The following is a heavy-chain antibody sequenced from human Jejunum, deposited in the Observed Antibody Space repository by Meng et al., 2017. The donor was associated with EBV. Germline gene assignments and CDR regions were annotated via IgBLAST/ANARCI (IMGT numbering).Heavy chain of an antibody. Sequence: GPVRVRPLGPRPLTCVATTDFISSYWCWSWVRQPPGKGLEWLGEINQVGSTYYNPSLKSRVTISIDTSKRQFSLRLNSMTAADTAVYYCARASSERLLDYWGQGTLVTVSS. V-gene: IGHV4-4*02. CDR3: ARASSERLLDY. D-gene: IGHD1-14*01. CDR1: TDFISSYWC. CDR2: INQVGST. J-gene: IGHJ4*02.